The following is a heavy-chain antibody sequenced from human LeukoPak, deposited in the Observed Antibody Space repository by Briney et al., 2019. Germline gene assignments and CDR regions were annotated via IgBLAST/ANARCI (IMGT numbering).Heavy chain of an antibody. J-gene: IGHJ3*02. CDR2: IIPLFGTA. D-gene: IGHD1-1*01. V-gene: IGHV1-69*06. Sequence: VASVKVSCKASGGTFSSYAISWVRQAPGQGLKWMGGIIPLFGTANYAQKFQGRVTITADKSTSTAYMELSSLRSEDTAVYYCAREGRLEPFDTWGQGTMVTVSP. CDR1: GGTFSSYA. CDR3: AREGRLEPFDT.